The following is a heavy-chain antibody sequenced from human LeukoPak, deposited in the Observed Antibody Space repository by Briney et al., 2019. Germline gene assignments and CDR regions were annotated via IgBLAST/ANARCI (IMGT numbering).Heavy chain of an antibody. D-gene: IGHD6-13*01. J-gene: IGHJ4*02. CDR2: ISWNSGSI. CDR3: AKDRYSSSWYYFDY. Sequence: GGSLRLSCAASGFTFSTYGMHWVRQAPGKGLEWVSGISWNSGSIGYADSVKGRFTISRDNAKNSLYLQMNSLRAEDTALYYCAKDRYSSSWYYFDYWGQGTLVTVSS. CDR1: GFTFSTYG. V-gene: IGHV3-9*01.